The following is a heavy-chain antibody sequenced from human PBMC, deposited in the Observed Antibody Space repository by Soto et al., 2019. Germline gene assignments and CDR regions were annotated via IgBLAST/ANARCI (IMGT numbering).Heavy chain of an antibody. D-gene: IGHD6-19*01. CDR2: IIPIFGTA. V-gene: IGHV1-69*13. CDR1: GGTFSSYA. J-gene: IGHJ1*01. Sequence: SVKVSCKASGGTFSSYAISWVRQAPGQGLEWMGGIIPIFGTANYAQKFQGRVTITADESTSTAYMELSSLRSEDTAVYYCARGGSIAVDAEYFQHWGQGTLVTVSS. CDR3: ARGGSIAVDAEYFQH.